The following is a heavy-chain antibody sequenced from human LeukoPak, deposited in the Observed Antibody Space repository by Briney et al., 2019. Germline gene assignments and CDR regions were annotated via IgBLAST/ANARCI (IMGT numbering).Heavy chain of an antibody. CDR2: MNPNSGNT. CDR1: GYTFTSYD. J-gene: IGHJ4*02. V-gene: IGHV1-8*01. Sequence: ASVTVSCKASGYTFTSYDINWVRQATGQGLEWMGWMNPNSGNTGYAQKFQGRVTMARNTSISTAYMELSSLRSEDTAVYYCARYYYDYGDPFDYWGQGTLVTVSS. D-gene: IGHD4-17*01. CDR3: ARYYYDYGDPFDY.